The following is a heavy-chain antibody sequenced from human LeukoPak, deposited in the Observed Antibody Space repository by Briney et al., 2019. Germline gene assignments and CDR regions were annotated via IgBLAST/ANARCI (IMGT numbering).Heavy chain of an antibody. Sequence: SVKVSCKASGGTFSSYAISWVRQAPGQGLEWMGGIIPIFGTANYAQKFQGRVTITADESTSTAYMELSSLRSEDTAVYYCARSDYDIAVAGTSYYYYGMDVWGQGTTVTVSS. V-gene: IGHV1-69*13. CDR3: ARSDYDIAVAGTSYYYYGMDV. CDR1: GGTFSSYA. J-gene: IGHJ6*02. CDR2: IIPIFGTA. D-gene: IGHD6-19*01.